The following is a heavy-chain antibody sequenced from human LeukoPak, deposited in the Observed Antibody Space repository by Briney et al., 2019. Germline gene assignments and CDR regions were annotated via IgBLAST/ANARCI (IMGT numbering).Heavy chain of an antibody. CDR3: AKVLNTFGGVIVRTNFDY. CDR2: ISGSGGST. Sequence: GGTLRPSCAASGFTFSSYGMSWVRQAPGKGLEWVSAISGSGGSTYYADSVKGRFTISRDNSKNTLYLQMNSLRAEDTAVYYCAKVLNTFGGVIVRTNFDYWGQGTLVTVSS. CDR1: GFTFSSYG. J-gene: IGHJ4*02. D-gene: IGHD3-16*02. V-gene: IGHV3-23*01.